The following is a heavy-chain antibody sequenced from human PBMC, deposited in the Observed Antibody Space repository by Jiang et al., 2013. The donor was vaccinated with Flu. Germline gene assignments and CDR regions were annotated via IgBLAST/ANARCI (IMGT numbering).Heavy chain of an antibody. D-gene: IGHD3-9*01. V-gene: IGHV1-24*01. CDR3: ATVGIGILTGYPLDWYFDL. CDR1: GYTLTELS. Sequence: SVKVSCKVSGYTLTELSMHWVRQAPGKGLEWMGGFDPEDGETIYAQKFQGRVTMTEDTSTDTAYMELSSLRSEDTAVYYCATVGIGILTGYPLDWYFDLWGRGTLVTVSS. CDR2: FDPEDGET. J-gene: IGHJ2*01.